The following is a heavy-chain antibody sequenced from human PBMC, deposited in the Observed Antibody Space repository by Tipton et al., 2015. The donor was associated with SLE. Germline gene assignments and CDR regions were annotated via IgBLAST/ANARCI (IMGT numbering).Heavy chain of an antibody. J-gene: IGHJ2*01. CDR1: DGSISSFY. Sequence: LRLSCAVSDGSISSFYWSWIRQPPGKGLEWIGYISDSGSTNYNPSLRSRVAISVDTSKNQFSLRLDSMTSADTAVYYCARGGTDYDVWLGCPYFDLWGRGTLVTVSS. CDR3: ARGGTDYDVWLGCPYFDL. V-gene: IGHV4-59*01. D-gene: IGHD3-3*01. CDR2: ISDSGST.